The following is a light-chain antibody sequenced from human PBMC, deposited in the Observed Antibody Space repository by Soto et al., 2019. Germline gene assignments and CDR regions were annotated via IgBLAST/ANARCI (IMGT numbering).Light chain of an antibody. Sequence: QSALTQPASVSGSPGQSITISCTGTSSVVGGYNYVSWYQQYPGKAPKLMIYEVSNRPSGVSNRFSGSKSGNTASLTISGLQAEDEADYYCSSHTSSRTAVFGGGTKLTVL. CDR2: EVS. CDR1: SSVVGGYNY. J-gene: IGLJ3*02. CDR3: SSHTSSRTAV. V-gene: IGLV2-14*01.